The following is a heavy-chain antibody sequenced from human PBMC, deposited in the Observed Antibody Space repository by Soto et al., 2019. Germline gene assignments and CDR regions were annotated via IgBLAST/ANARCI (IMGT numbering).Heavy chain of an antibody. CDR2: IIPIFGTA. V-gene: IGHV1-69*12. J-gene: IGHJ5*02. CDR1: GGTFSSYA. Sequence: QVQLVQSGAEVKKPGSSVKVSCKASGGTFSSYAISWVRQAPGQGLEWMGGIIPIFGTANYAQKFQGRVTITAGESTSTAYMELSSLRSEDTAVYYCGRDSGEGAVRGWFDPWGQGTLVTGSS. CDR3: GRDSGEGAVRGWFDP. D-gene: IGHD3-10*01.